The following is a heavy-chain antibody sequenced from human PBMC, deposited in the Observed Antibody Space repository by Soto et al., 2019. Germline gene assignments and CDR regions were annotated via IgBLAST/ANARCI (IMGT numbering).Heavy chain of an antibody. CDR2: ISAYNGNT. V-gene: IGHV1-18*01. CDR1: GYTFTSYG. J-gene: IGHJ6*02. CDR3: ARDGGDIVLMVYAIPYYYGMDV. Sequence: SVKVSCKASGYTFTSYGISWVRQAPGQGLEWMGWISAYNGNTNYAQKLQGRVTMTTDTSTSTAYMELRSLRSDDTAVYYCARDGGDIVLMVYAIPYYYGMDVWGQGTTVTVSS. D-gene: IGHD2-8*01.